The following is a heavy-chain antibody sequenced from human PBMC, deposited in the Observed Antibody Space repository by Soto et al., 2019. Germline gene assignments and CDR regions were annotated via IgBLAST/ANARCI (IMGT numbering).Heavy chain of an antibody. CDR2: INSDGSST. D-gene: IGHD6-13*01. J-gene: IGHJ6*02. CDR1: GFTFSSYG. V-gene: IGHV3-74*01. CDR3: ARDCSSSWGYGMDV. Sequence: EVQLVESGGGLVQPGGSLRLSCAASGFTFSSYGMHWVRQAPGKGLVCVSRINSDGSSTSYADSVKGRFTISRDNAKTTLYLQMNSLRAEDTAWYYCARDCSSSWGYGMDVWGQGTTVTVSS.